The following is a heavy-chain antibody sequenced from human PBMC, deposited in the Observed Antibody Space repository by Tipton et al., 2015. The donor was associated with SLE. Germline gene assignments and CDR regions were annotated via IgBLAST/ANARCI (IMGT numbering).Heavy chain of an antibody. CDR3: ARQRDLDAFDI. Sequence: LRLSCTVSGASFSGYYWSWIRQPPGKGLEWIGYLSDIGRTNYKSSLRSRVTTSVDTSRNLLSLKVTSVTAADTAVYYCARQRDLDAFDIWGQGTMVIVSS. V-gene: IGHV4-59*08. CDR1: GASFSGYY. J-gene: IGHJ3*02. CDR2: LSDIGRT.